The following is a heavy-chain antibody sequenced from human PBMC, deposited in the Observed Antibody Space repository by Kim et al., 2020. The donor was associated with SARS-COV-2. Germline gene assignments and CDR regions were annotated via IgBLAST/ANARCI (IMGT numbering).Heavy chain of an antibody. Sequence: SETLSLTCTVSGGSIGTYYYNWIRHSPRKGLEWIGHISSSGGTNYNPSLRSRVTISSDMSNNQFSLRLTSVTAADTAVYFCAGGSGWLTADWGQGTLVTVYS. CDR3: AGGSGWLTAD. D-gene: IGHD2-21*02. CDR1: GGSIGTYY. J-gene: IGHJ4*02. CDR2: ISSSGGT. V-gene: IGHV4-59*13.